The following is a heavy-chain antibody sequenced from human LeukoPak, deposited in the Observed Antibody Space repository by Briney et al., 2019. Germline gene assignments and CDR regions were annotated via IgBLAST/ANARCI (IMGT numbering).Heavy chain of an antibody. CDR1: GFPFSTYW. CDR3: ASLYGDYPQNWYFDL. CDR2: IYSGGSR. J-gene: IGHJ2*01. Sequence: PGGSLRLSCAASGFPFSTYWMFWVRHAPGKGLEWVSIIYSGGSRDYADSVKGRFTISRDNSKNTLYLQMNSLRAEDTAVYYCASLYGDYPQNWYFDLWGRGTLVTVSS. D-gene: IGHD4-17*01. V-gene: IGHV3-66*01.